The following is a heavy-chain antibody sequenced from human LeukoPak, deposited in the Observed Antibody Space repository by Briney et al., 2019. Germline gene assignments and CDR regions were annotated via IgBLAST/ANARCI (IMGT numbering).Heavy chain of an antibody. Sequence: GGSLRLSCAASGFTFSSYSMNWVRQAPGKGLEWVSSISSSSSYIYYADSVKGRFTISRDNAKNSLYLQMNSLRAEDTAVYYCARDEDYGGNSRYFQHWGQGTLVTVSS. V-gene: IGHV3-21*01. J-gene: IGHJ1*01. CDR3: ARDEDYGGNSRYFQH. CDR2: ISSSSSYI. D-gene: IGHD4-23*01. CDR1: GFTFSSYS.